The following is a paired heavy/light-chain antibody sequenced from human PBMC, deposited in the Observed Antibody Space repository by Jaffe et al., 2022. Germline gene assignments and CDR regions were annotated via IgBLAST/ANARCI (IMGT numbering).Heavy chain of an antibody. CDR1: GYSFSSYW. CDR2: VYPSDSAT. D-gene: IGHD2-21*02. Sequence: EVQLVQSGAEVKKPGESLKISCKGSGYSFSSYWIAWVRQMPGKGLEWMGVVYPSDSATRYSPSFQGQVTISADKSISTAYLQWSSLKASDTAIYYCARHVGDSSYYYYYYYMDVWGKGTTVTVSS. V-gene: IGHV5-51*01. CDR3: ARHVGDSSYYYYYYYMDV. J-gene: IGHJ6*03.
Light chain of an antibody. CDR1: QSVLYSSNNKNY. V-gene: IGKV4-1*01. J-gene: IGKJ3*01. Sequence: DIVMTQSPDSLAVSLGERATINCRSSQSVLYSSNNKNYLAWYQQKPGQSPKLLIYWASTRESGVPDRFTGSGSETDFTLTISSLQAEDVAVYYCQQYYSTPFTFGPGTKVAIK. CDR2: WAS. CDR3: QQYYSTPFT.